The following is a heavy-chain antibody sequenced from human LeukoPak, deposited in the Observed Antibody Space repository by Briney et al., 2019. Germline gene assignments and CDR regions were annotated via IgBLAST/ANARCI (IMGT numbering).Heavy chain of an antibody. V-gene: IGHV1-2*04. Sequence: ASVKVSCKASGYTFTGYYMHWVRQAPGQGLEWMGWINPNSGGTNYAQKFQGWVTMTRDTSISTAYMELSSLRSEDTAVYYCARGGGYSSGRNFDYWGQGTLVTVSS. CDR1: GYTFTGYY. CDR3: ARGGGYSSGRNFDY. J-gene: IGHJ4*02. CDR2: INPNSGGT. D-gene: IGHD6-19*01.